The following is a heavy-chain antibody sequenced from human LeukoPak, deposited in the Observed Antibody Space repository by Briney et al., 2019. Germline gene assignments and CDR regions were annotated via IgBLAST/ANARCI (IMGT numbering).Heavy chain of an antibody. D-gene: IGHD3-16*01. V-gene: IGHV4-34*01. CDR1: GGSFSGHY. Sequence: SETLSLTCAVYGGSFSGHYWTWIRQPPGKGLQWIGEVSDRGSTNYNPSLKSRLTISEDKSKKQFSLRLPSVTAADTAVYYCARGVVSGRFGDYYYYMDVWGKGTTVTVSS. J-gene: IGHJ6*03. CDR3: ARGVVSGRFGDYYYYMDV. CDR2: VSDRGST.